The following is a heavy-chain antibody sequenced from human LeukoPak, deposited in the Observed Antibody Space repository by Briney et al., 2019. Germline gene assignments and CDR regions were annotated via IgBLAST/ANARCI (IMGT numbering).Heavy chain of an antibody. CDR2: ISSSGSTI. D-gene: IGHD3-22*01. CDR3: AKVPVIVVVSRYYFDY. V-gene: IGHV3-11*01. Sequence: GGSLRLSCAASGFTFSDYYTSWIRQAPGKGLEWVSYISSSGSTIYYADSVKGRFTFSRDNAKNSLYLQMNSLRAEDTAVYYCAKVPVIVVVSRYYFDYWGQGTLVTVSS. CDR1: GFTFSDYY. J-gene: IGHJ4*02.